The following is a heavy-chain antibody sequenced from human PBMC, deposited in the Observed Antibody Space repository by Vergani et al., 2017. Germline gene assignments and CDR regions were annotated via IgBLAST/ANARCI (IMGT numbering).Heavy chain of an antibody. CDR3: AREAGIAAAEKTFDY. V-gene: IGHV3-48*03. D-gene: IGHD6-13*01. J-gene: IGHJ4*02. Sequence: EVQLVESGGGLVQPGGSLRLSCAASGFTFSSYEMNWVRQAPGKGLEWVSYISSSGSTIYYADSVKGRFTISRDNAKNSLYLQMNSLRAEDTAVYYCAREAGIAAAEKTFDYWGQGTLVTVSS. CDR1: GFTFSSYE. CDR2: ISSSGSTI.